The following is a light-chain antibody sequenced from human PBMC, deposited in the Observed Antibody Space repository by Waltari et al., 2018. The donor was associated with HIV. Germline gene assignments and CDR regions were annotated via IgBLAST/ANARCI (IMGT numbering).Light chain of an antibody. CDR2: GKN. CDR3: ASWDDSLNGPV. Sequence: QSVLTQPPSTSGTPGQRVTISCSGSSSNIGSKTFSWFQQLPGKAPKVLIYGKNQLPSGVPDRFSGSKSGTSASLAIGGLQSEDEADYYCASWDDSLNGPVFGGGTTLTVL. CDR1: SSNIGSKT. J-gene: IGLJ2*01. V-gene: IGLV1-44*01.